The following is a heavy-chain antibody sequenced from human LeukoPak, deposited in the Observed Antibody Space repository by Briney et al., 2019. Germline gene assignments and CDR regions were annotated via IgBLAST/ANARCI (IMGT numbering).Heavy chain of an antibody. V-gene: IGHV3-9*01. CDR1: GFTFDDYA. CDR3: AKDMSGYGGNWGLDY. D-gene: IGHD4-23*01. J-gene: IGHJ4*02. CDR2: ISWNSGSI. Sequence: PGGSLRLSCTASGFTFDDYAMHWVRQAPGKGLEWVSGISWNSGSIGYADSVRGRFTISRDNAKNSVYLQMNSLRTEDTALYYCAKDMSGYGGNWGLDYWGQGTLVTVSS.